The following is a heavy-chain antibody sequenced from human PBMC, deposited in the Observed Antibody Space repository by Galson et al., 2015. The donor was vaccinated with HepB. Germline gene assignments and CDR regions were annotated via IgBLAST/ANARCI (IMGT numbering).Heavy chain of an antibody. J-gene: IGHJ6*02. CDR3: ARETGGMDV. CDR2: ISSSSSYT. V-gene: IGHV3-11*05. CDR1: GFTFSDYY. Sequence: SLRLSCAASGFTFSDYYMSWIRQAPGKGLEWVPYISSSSSYTNYADSVKGRFTISRDDAKNSLYLQMNSLRAEDTAVYYCARETGGMDVWGQGTTVTVSS.